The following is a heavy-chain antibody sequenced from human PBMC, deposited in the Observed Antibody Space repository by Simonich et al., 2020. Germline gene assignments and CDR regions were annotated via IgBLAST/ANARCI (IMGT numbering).Heavy chain of an antibody. D-gene: IGHD4-4*01. J-gene: IGHJ3*02. CDR3: ARDYSNYDAFDI. V-gene: IGHV3-74*01. CDR1: GFTFSSYW. Sequence: EVQLVESGGGLVQPGGSLRLSCAASGFTFSSYWMHWVRQAPGKGVVWVSRMNSDGSSERYADSVKGRFTISRDNAKNTLYLQMNSLRAEDTAVYYCARDYSNYDAFDIWGQGTMVTVSS. CDR2: MNSDGSSE.